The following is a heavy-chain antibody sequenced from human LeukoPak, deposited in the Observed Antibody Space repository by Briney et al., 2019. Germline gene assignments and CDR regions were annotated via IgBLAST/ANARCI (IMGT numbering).Heavy chain of an antibody. J-gene: IGHJ5*02. V-gene: IGHV4-4*02. Sequence: PGGSLRLSCAASGFIFSNYWMHWVRQPPGKGLEWIGEIYHSGSTNYNPSLKSRVTISVDKSKNQFSLKLSSVTAADTAVYYCARDLWSIGDRWFDPWGQGTLVTVSS. CDR1: GFIFSNYW. D-gene: IGHD2-21*01. CDR2: IYHSGST. CDR3: ARDLWSIGDRWFDP.